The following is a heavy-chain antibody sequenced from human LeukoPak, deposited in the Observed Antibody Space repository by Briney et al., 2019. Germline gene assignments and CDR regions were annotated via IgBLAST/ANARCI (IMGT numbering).Heavy chain of an antibody. J-gene: IGHJ4*02. CDR2: ISSSSSYI. D-gene: IGHD6-13*01. CDR3: ARDSGIAALFDY. V-gene: IGHV3-21*01. Sequence: GGSLRLSCAASGFTFSSYSMNWVRQARGKGLEWVSSISSSSSYIYYADSEKGRFTISRDNAKNSLYLQMNSLRAEDTAVYYCARDSGIAALFDYWGQGTLVTVSS. CDR1: GFTFSSYS.